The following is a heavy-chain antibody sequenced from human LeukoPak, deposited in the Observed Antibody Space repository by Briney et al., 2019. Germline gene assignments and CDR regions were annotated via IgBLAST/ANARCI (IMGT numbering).Heavy chain of an antibody. Sequence: PGGSLRLSCAASGFTFSSYWMSWVRQAPGKGLEWVANIKQDGSEKYYVDSVKGRFTISRDNAKNSLYLQMNSLRAEDTAVYYCASRGCSGGSCYAREDYMDVWGKGTTVTVSS. J-gene: IGHJ6*03. CDR2: IKQDGSEK. V-gene: IGHV3-7*01. D-gene: IGHD2-15*01. CDR3: ASRGCSGGSCYAREDYMDV. CDR1: GFTFSSYW.